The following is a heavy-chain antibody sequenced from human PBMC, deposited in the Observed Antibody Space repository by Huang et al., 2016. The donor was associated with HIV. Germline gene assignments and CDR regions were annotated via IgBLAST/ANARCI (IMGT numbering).Heavy chain of an antibody. V-gene: IGHV3-21*01. D-gene: IGHD1-7*01. CDR1: GFPFSDYS. Sequence: EVQLVESGGGLVKPGGSLRLSCAASGFPFSDYSMSWVRQAPGKGLQWVSHMSGRSSYIYYVDSVKGRFAISRDNAKNLLFLQMNSLRAEDTAVYYCARRYNWNYVAHGFDIWGQGTMVTVSS. CDR2: MSGRSSYI. J-gene: IGHJ3*02. CDR3: ARRYNWNYVAHGFDI.